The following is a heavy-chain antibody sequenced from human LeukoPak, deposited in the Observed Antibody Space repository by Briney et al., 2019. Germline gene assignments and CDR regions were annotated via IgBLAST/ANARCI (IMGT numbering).Heavy chain of an antibody. CDR1: GFTFSSYW. Sequence: GGSLRLSCAASGFTFSSYWMHWVRQAPGKGLVWVSRINSDGSSTSYADSVKGRFTISRDNAKNTLYLQMNSLRAEDTAGYYCARGRRPGAAYYYYYYMDVWGKGTTVTVSS. J-gene: IGHJ6*03. D-gene: IGHD3-10*01. CDR2: INSDGSST. V-gene: IGHV3-74*01. CDR3: ARGRRPGAAYYYYYYMDV.